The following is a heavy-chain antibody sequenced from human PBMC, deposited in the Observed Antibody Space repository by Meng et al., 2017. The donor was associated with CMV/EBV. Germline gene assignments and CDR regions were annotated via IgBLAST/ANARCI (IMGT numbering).Heavy chain of an antibody. Sequence: CKGSGYNFPTYWISWVRQMPGKGLEWMGRIDPADSYTNYNPSFQGHVTISADKSITTAYLQWSSLKASDTAMYYCARPRSSGWFLDYWGQGTLVTVSS. CDR3: ARPRSSGWFLDY. CDR1: GYNFPTYW. V-gene: IGHV5-10-1*01. CDR2: IDPADSYT. J-gene: IGHJ4*02. D-gene: IGHD6-19*01.